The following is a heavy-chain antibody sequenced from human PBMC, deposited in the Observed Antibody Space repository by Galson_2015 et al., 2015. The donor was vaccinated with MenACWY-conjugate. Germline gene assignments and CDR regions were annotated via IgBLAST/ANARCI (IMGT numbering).Heavy chain of an antibody. CDR1: GFTFSDAW. J-gene: IGHJ4*02. CDR3: TTDFRAERGDYGN. D-gene: IGHD4-17*01. CDR2: IKSKTAGGAT. Sequence: SLRLSCAASGFTFSDAWMNWVRQAPGKGLEWVGRIKSKTAGGATDYAAPVKGRFTIPRDDSENTLYLQMNSLKSEDTALYYCTTDFRAERGDYGNWGRGTLVTVSS. V-gene: IGHV3-15*07.